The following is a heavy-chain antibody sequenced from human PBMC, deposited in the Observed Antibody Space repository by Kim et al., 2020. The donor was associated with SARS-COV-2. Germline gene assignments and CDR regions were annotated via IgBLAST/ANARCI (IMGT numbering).Heavy chain of an antibody. D-gene: IGHD2-2*01. V-gene: IGHV1-2*06. CDR1: GYTFTGYY. Sequence: ASVKVSCKASGYTFTGYYMHWVRQAPGQGLEWMGRINPNSGGTIYAQKFQGRVTMTRDTSISTAYMELSRLRSDDTAVYYCARDRIRTRNNIVVVPAAGTTCGYWGQGTLVTVSS. CDR3: ARDRIRTRNNIVVVPAAGTTCGY. J-gene: IGHJ4*02. CDR2: INPNSGGT.